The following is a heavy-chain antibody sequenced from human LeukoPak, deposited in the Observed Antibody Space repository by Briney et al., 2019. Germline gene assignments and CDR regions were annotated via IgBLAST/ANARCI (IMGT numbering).Heavy chain of an antibody. CDR1: GYTFTSYG. CDR3: ATLRDSSSFDY. Sequence: ASVKVSCKASGYTFTSYGISWVRQAPGQGLEWMGWISAYNGNTNYAQKLQGRVTMTEDTSTDTAYMELSSLRSEDTAVYYCATLRDSSSFDYWGQGTLVTVSS. V-gene: IGHV1-18*01. D-gene: IGHD6-19*01. J-gene: IGHJ4*02. CDR2: ISAYNGNT.